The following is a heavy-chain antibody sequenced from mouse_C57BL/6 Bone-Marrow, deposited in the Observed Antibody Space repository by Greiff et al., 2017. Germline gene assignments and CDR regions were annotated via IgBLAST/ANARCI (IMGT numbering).Heavy chain of an antibody. CDR3: ARIRGYDWAWFAY. CDR2: IWWDDDK. CDR1: GFSLSTFGMG. Sequence: QVTLKVSGPGILQPSQTLSLTCSFSGFSLSTFGMGVGWLRQPSGKGLEWLAHIWWDDDKYYNPPLKSRHTIPKDTSKNQAFLKIASVDTADTATYYCARIRGYDWAWFAYWGQGTLVTVSA. V-gene: IGHV8-8*01. J-gene: IGHJ3*01. D-gene: IGHD2-4*01.